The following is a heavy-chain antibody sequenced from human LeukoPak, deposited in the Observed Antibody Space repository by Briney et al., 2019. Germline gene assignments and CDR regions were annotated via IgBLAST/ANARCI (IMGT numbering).Heavy chain of an antibody. V-gene: IGHV1-2*02. J-gene: IGHJ4*02. CDR2: INPNSGGT. CDR3: ARDPFSLQIAAAGTGPVVY. D-gene: IGHD6-13*01. Sequence: ASVKVSCKASGYTFTGYYMHWVRQAPGQGLEWMGWINPNSGGTNYAQKFQGRVTMTRDTSISTAYMGLSRLRSDDTAVYYCARDPFSLQIAAAGTGPVVYWGQGTLVTVSS. CDR1: GYTFTGYY.